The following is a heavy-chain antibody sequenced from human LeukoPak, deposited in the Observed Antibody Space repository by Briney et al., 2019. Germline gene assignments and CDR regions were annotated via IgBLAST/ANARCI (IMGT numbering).Heavy chain of an antibody. V-gene: IGHV6-1*01. CDR1: VDSVSSNSAA. CDR3: AKEGGPRYCSGGSCYSGLDY. CDR2: TYYRSKWYN. J-gene: IGHJ4*02. D-gene: IGHD2-15*01. Sequence: SQTLSLTCAISVDSVSSNSAAWNWIRQSPSRGLEWLGRTYYRSKWYNDYAVSVKSRITINPDTSKNQFSLQLNSVTPEDTAVYYCAKEGGPRYCSGGSCYSGLDYWGQGTLVTVSS.